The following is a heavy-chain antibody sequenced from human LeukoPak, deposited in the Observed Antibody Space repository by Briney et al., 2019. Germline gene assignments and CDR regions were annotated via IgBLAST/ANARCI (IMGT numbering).Heavy chain of an antibody. J-gene: IGHJ6*03. D-gene: IGHD5-18*01. V-gene: IGHV4-34*01. CDR3: ARNLLQLWQPNMDV. CDR2: INHSGST. CDR1: GGSFSGYY. Sequence: SETLSLTCAVYGGSFSGYYWSWIRQPPGKGREGIGEINHSGSTNYNPSLKSRVTISVDTSKNQFSLKLSSVTAADTAVYYCARNLLQLWQPNMDVWGKGTTVTVSS.